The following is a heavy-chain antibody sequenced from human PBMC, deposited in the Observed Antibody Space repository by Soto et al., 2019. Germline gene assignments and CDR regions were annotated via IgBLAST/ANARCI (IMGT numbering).Heavy chain of an antibody. CDR3: ARDGGITIFGVVPTFYGMDV. J-gene: IGHJ6*02. CDR1: GGSISSGGYY. Sequence: SETLSLTCTVSGGSISSGGYYWSWIRQHPGKGLEWIGYIYYSGSTYYKPSLKSRVTISVDTSKNQFSLKLSSVTAADTAVYYCARDGGITIFGVVPTFYGMDVWGQGTTVTVSS. V-gene: IGHV4-31*03. D-gene: IGHD3-3*01. CDR2: IYYSGST.